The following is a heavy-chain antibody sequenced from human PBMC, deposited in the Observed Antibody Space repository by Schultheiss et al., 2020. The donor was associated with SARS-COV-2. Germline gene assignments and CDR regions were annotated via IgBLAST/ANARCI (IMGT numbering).Heavy chain of an antibody. V-gene: IGHV3-48*04. CDR2: ISSSGSTI. J-gene: IGHJ4*02. CDR3: ARDRPPPGYSHPFDY. CDR1: GFTFSSYS. D-gene: IGHD5-18*01. Sequence: GGSLRLSCAASGFTFSSYSMNWVRQAPGKGLEWVSYISSSGSTIYYADSVKGRFTISRDNAKNSLYLQMNSLRAEDTAVYYCARDRPPPGYSHPFDYWGQGTLVTVSS.